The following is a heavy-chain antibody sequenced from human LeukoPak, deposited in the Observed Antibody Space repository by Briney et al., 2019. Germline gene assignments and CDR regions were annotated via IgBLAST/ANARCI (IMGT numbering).Heavy chain of an antibody. V-gene: IGHV4-39*01. CDR1: GVSISSSNSY. D-gene: IGHD3/OR15-3a*01. CDR2: IYYSGNT. J-gene: IGHJ4*02. CDR3: ARQTGSGLFILP. Sequence: SETLSLTCTVSGVSISSSNSYWGWIRQPPGTGLEWIGSIYYSGNTYYNASLKSQVSISIDTSKNQFSLKLTSVTAADTAVYYCARQTGSGLFILPGGQGTLVTVSS.